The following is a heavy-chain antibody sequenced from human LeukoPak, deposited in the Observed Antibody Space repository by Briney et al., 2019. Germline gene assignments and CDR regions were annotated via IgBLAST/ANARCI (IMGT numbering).Heavy chain of an antibody. V-gene: IGHV1-2*06. CDR1: GYGFTGYY. J-gene: IGHJ4*02. D-gene: IGHD2-2*01. CDR3: AREGCSGTSCFAH. Sequence: ASVKVSCKPSGYGFTGYYVHWVRQVPGQGLEWMGRINPNSGGIDYAQKFQGGVAMTRDTSISTAYMELSRVISDDTAVYYCAREGCSGTSCFAHWGQGTLVTVSS. CDR2: INPNSGGI.